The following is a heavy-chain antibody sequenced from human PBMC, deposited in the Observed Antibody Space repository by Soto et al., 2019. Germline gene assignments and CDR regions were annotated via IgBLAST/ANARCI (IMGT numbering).Heavy chain of an antibody. V-gene: IGHV1-18*01. D-gene: IGHD3-10*01. CDR2: ITSDNGHT. J-gene: IGHJ4*02. CDR3: ARAPIAFYYYFEY. Sequence: QVHLVQSGAEVKKPGASVKVSCKASGYSLTSYGISWVRQAPGQGLEWMGWITSDNGHTKYAQKIQGRVTMTTDTSTSTAYMELRSLKSDDTAVYYCARAPIAFYYYFEYWGQGTLVIVSS. CDR1: GYSLTSYG.